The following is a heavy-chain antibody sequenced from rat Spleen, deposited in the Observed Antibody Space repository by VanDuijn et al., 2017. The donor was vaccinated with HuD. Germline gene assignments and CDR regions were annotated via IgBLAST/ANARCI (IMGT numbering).Heavy chain of an antibody. CDR2: LSYDATAP. J-gene: IGHJ3*01. D-gene: IGHD1-10*01. CDR1: GFTFSDYY. CDR3: TQQLGDWFAY. V-gene: IGHV5-29*01. Sequence: EVQLVESDGGLVQPGRSLKLSCAASGFTFSDYYMAWVRQAPTKGLEWVATLSYDATAPYYRDSVKGRFTISRDNAKTTLYLQMNSLRSEDTATYYCTQQLGDWFAYWGQGTLVTVSS.